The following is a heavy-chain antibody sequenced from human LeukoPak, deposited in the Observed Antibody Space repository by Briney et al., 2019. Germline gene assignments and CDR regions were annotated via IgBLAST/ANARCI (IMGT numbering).Heavy chain of an antibody. J-gene: IGHJ3*02. CDR2: IYYSGST. V-gene: IGHV4-59*08. Sequence: SETLSLTCTVSGGSISSYYWSWIRQPPGKGLEWIGYIYYSGSTNYNPSLESRLTMSVDTSKNQVYLRLNSVTAADTAVYYCARPSSGSYSYAFDIWGQGTLVTVSS. CDR1: GGSISSYY. D-gene: IGHD3-10*01. CDR3: ARPSSGSYSYAFDI.